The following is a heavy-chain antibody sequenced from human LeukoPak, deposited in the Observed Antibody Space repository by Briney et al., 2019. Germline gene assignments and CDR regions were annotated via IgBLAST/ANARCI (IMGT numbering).Heavy chain of an antibody. V-gene: IGHV1-2*02. J-gene: IGHJ4*02. CDR2: INPNSGAT. CDR3: AREPPRGRGSYYFDY. CDR1: GYTFTGYY. Sequence: ASVKVSCKPSGYTFTGYYMHWVRQAPGQGLEWMGWINPNSGATNYAQKFQGRVTVTRDTSINTAYMELSRLRSDDTAVYYCAREPPRGRGSYYFDYSGQGTLVTVSS. D-gene: IGHD3-10*01.